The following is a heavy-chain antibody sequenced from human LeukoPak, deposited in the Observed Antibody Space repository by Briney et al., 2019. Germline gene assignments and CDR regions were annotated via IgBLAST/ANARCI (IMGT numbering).Heavy chain of an antibody. CDR2: IYYSGST. Sequence: SETLSLTCTVSGGSISSYHWSWIRQPPGKGLEWIGYIYYSGSTNYNPSLKSRVTISVDTSKNQFSLKLSSVTAADTAVYYCARDSGYDSSGYYQLWGQGTLVTVSS. D-gene: IGHD3-22*01. CDR3: ARDSGYDSSGYYQL. CDR1: GGSISSYH. J-gene: IGHJ4*02. V-gene: IGHV4-59*01.